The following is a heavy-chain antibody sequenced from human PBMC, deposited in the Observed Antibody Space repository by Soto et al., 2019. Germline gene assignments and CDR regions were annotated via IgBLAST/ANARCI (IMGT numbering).Heavy chain of an antibody. Sequence: EVQLAESGGGLIQPGGSLRLSCAASGFTFGNYWMHWVRQSPGKGLVWFSSINGDGSSTTYADSVEGRFTVSRDSAKNTLHLQMNSLRVDDTAVYYCVRDAGHRGDYWGQGTLVTVSS. CDR2: INGDGSST. J-gene: IGHJ4*02. D-gene: IGHD3-10*01. CDR1: GFTFGNYW. V-gene: IGHV3-74*03. CDR3: VRDAGHRGDY.